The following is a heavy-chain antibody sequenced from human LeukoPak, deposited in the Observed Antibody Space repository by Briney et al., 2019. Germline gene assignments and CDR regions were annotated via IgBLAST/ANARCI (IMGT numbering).Heavy chain of an antibody. CDR2: IYYSGST. D-gene: IGHD3-16*01. CDR1: GGPISSYY. J-gene: IGHJ4*02. V-gene: IGHV4-59*01. CDR3: ARASALHPSITL. Sequence: SETLSLTCTVSGGPISSYYWSWIRQPPGKGLEWIGYIYYSGSTNYNPSLKSRVTISVDTSKNQFSLKLSSVTAADTAVYYCARASALHPSITLWGQGTLVTVSS.